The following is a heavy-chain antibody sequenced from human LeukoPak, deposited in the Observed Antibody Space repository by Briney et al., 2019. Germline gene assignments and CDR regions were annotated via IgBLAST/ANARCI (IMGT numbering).Heavy chain of an antibody. D-gene: IGHD5-24*01. Sequence: GGSLRLSCAASGFTFNSYAMSWVRQAPGKGLEWVSGISGSGGSTYYADPVKGRFTISRDNSKNTVSLQMSSLRVEDTAVYYCANFKGKDGIKDHFDYWGQGTLVTVSS. J-gene: IGHJ4*02. CDR2: ISGSGGST. V-gene: IGHV3-23*01. CDR3: ANFKGKDGIKDHFDY. CDR1: GFTFNSYA.